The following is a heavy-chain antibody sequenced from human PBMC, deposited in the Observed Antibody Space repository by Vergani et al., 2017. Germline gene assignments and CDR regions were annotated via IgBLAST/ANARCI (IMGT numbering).Heavy chain of an antibody. Sequence: EVQLLESGGDLVQPGGSLRLSCAASGFTFIMHAMRWVRQAPGKGLEWVSTLSASDRRPHYADSVKGRFTISRDNSKNTLFLHMNSLRPEDTAVYYCAKVSRSEVAGTFGAFDIWGQGTMVTVSS. CDR2: LSASDRRP. CDR1: GFTFIMHA. V-gene: IGHV3-23*01. J-gene: IGHJ3*02. CDR3: AKVSRSEVAGTFGAFDI. D-gene: IGHD6-19*01.